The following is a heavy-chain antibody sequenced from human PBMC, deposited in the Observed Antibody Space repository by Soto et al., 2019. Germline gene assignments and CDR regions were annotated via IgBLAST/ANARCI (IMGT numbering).Heavy chain of an antibody. Sequence: QVQLQESGPGLVKPSQTLSLTCTVSGGSISSGGYYWSWIRQLPGRGLEWIGYIYYSGSAYYNPSLKSRVTTSVDTYNNHFSLKLSSVTAADTDVYSCATSNADSAYDYWGQGTLVTVSS. V-gene: IGHV4-31*03. CDR1: GGSISSGGYY. D-gene: IGHD4-17*01. J-gene: IGHJ4*02. CDR3: ATSNADSAYDY. CDR2: IYYSGSA.